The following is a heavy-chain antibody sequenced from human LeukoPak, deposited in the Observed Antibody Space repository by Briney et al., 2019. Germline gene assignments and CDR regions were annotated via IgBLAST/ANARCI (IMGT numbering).Heavy chain of an antibody. Sequence: GGSLRLSCAASGSTFSSYAMSWVRQAPGKGLEWVSVISGSGGSTYYADSVKGRFTISRDNSKNTLYLQMNSLRAEDTAVYYCAKDVRVGEYYGSGTYLDYWGQGTLVTVSS. V-gene: IGHV3-23*01. CDR3: AKDVRVGEYYGSGTYLDY. J-gene: IGHJ4*02. D-gene: IGHD3-10*01. CDR1: GSTFSSYA. CDR2: ISGSGGST.